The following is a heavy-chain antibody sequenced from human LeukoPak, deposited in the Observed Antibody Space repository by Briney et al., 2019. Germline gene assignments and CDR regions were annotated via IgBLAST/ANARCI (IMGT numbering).Heavy chain of an antibody. Sequence: GGSLRLSCAASGFTFSDYSMNWVRQAPGKGLEWISYIGISSGNAKYADSVKGRFTISGDKAKNSLYLQMNSLRVEDTAVYYCARDYKYAFDNWGQGTLVTVSS. CDR3: ARDYKYAFDN. CDR2: IGISSGNA. J-gene: IGHJ4*02. CDR1: GFTFSDYS. D-gene: IGHD5-24*01. V-gene: IGHV3-48*01.